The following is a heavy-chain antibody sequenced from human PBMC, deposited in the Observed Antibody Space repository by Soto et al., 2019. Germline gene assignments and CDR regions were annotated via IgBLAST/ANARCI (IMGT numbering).Heavy chain of an antibody. D-gene: IGHD6-19*01. CDR1: GYTFTSYG. V-gene: IGHV1-18*04. CDR3: ARDRGSRGWYRATPPSYGRDV. J-gene: IGHJ6*04. Sequence: QVQLVQSGAEVKKPGASVKVSCKASGYTFTSYGISWVRQAPGQGLEWMGWISAYNGNTNYAQKLQGRVTMTTDTSTSTDYRELRSLRSDDTAVYYCARDRGSRGWYRATPPSYGRDVWGEGTTVTVSS. CDR2: ISAYNGNT.